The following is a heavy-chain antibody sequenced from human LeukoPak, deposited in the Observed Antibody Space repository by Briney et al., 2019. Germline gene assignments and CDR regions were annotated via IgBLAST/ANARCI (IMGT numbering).Heavy chain of an antibody. J-gene: IGHJ4*02. V-gene: IGHV3-33*01. D-gene: IGHD2-2*01. Sequence: GGSLRLSCTASGFTFSSYDMHWVRQAPGEGLEWVAVIWYDGSNKYFADSVKGRFTISRDNSKNTLFLQMNTLRAEDTALYYCARDYAHSYGQFDYWGQGTLVAVSS. CDR1: GFTFSSYD. CDR2: IWYDGSNK. CDR3: ARDYAHSYGQFDY.